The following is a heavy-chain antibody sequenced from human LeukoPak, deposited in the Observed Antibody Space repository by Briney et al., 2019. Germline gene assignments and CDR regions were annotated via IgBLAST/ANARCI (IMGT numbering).Heavy chain of an antibody. Sequence: SETLSLTCAVYGGSFSGYHWSWIRQPPGKGLEWIGEINHSGSTNYNPSLKSRVTISVDTSKNQFSLKLSSVTAADTAVYYCARARYDYVWGSYRSPSAWRNYFDYWGQGTLVTVSS. CDR3: ARARYDYVWGSYRSPSAWRNYFDY. D-gene: IGHD3-16*02. CDR2: INHSGST. J-gene: IGHJ4*02. V-gene: IGHV4-34*01. CDR1: GGSFSGYH.